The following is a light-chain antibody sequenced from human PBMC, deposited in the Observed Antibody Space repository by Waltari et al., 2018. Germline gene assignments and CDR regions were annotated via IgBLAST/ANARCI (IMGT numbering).Light chain of an antibody. CDR1: SSTVGTNDF. CDR2: EAF. J-gene: IGLJ3*02. Sequence: QSALTQPASVSGSPGQSITISCLGTSSTVGTNDFVPWYQQRPGNAPKLLIYEAFKRPSGVSNRFSGSKSGNTASLTISGLQPEDGADYYCCSSAGSSLFLLFGGGTRLTVL. V-gene: IGLV2-23*01. CDR3: CSSAGSSLFLL.